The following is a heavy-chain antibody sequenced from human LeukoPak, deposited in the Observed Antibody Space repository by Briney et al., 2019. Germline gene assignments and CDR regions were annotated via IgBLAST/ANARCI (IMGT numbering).Heavy chain of an antibody. J-gene: IGHJ3*02. D-gene: IGHD3-3*01. Sequence: GRSLRLSCAASGFTFDDYAMHWVRQAPGKGLEWVSGISWNSGSIGYADSVKGRFTISRDNAKNSLYLQMNSLRAEDTAVYYCARWASFWNAFDIWGQGTMVTVSS. V-gene: IGHV3-9*01. CDR1: GFTFDDYA. CDR2: ISWNSGSI. CDR3: ARWASFWNAFDI.